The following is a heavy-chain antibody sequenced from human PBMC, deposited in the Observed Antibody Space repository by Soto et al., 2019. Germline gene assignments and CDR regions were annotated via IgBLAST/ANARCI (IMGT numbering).Heavy chain of an antibody. V-gene: IGHV1-18*04. Sequence: ASVKVSCKASGYTFASYGITWVRQAPGQGLERLGWIRAYNGNTNYAQKFQGRVTMTTDTSTRTAYMELRSLRSDDTAVYYCARGSGGFDPWGQGTLVTVSS. CDR2: IRAYNGNT. CDR1: GYTFASYG. CDR3: ARGSGGFDP. J-gene: IGHJ5*02. D-gene: IGHD1-26*01.